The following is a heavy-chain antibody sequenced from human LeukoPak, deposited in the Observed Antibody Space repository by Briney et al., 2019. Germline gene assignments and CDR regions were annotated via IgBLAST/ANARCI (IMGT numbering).Heavy chain of an antibody. J-gene: IGHJ4*02. D-gene: IGHD3-22*01. CDR3: ARYQRIPRYYYDSSGYPHY. V-gene: IGHV4-39*07. Sequence: SETLSLTCTVSGGSISSSSYYWGWIRQPPGKGLEWIGSIYYSGSTYYNPSLKSRVTISVDTSKNQFSLKLSSVTAADTAVYYCARYQRIPRYYYDSSGYPHYWGQGTLVTVSS. CDR2: IYYSGST. CDR1: GGSISSSSYY.